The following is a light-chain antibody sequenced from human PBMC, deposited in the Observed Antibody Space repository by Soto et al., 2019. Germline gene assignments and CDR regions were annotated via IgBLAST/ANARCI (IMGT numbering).Light chain of an antibody. Sequence: DIQMTQSPSSLSASVGDRVTITCQASQDISNYLNWYQQKPGKAPKLLIYDASNLETGVPSRFSGSGSGTDFTFTISSLQPEDIATYYXQXYDNLPYTFGQGTKLEIK. CDR1: QDISNY. CDR2: DAS. CDR3: QXYDNLPYT. J-gene: IGKJ2*01. V-gene: IGKV1-33*01.